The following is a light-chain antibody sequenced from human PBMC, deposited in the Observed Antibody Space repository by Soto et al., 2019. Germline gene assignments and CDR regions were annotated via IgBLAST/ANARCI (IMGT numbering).Light chain of an antibody. J-gene: IGKJ3*01. CDR1: QSVSSY. V-gene: IGKV3-11*01. CDR3: QQRSNWPPLT. Sequence: EIVLTQSPVTLSLSPGERATLSCRASQSVSSYLAWYQQKPGQAPRLLIYDASNRATGIPARFSGSGSGTDFTLTISSLEPEDFAVYYCQQRSNWPPLTFGPGTKVDIK. CDR2: DAS.